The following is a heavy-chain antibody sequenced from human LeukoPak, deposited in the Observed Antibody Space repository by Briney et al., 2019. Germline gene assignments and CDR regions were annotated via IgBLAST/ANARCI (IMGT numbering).Heavy chain of an antibody. CDR3: ARDLSGYDYYYYYYMDV. Sequence: SETLSLTCTVSGGSISSYYWSWIRQPAGKGLEWIGRIYTSGSTNYNPSLKSRVTMSVDTSKNQFSLKLSSVTAADTAVYYCARDLSGYDYYYYYYMDVWGKGTTVTVSS. V-gene: IGHV4-4*07. J-gene: IGHJ6*03. D-gene: IGHD5-12*01. CDR2: IYTSGST. CDR1: GGSISSYY.